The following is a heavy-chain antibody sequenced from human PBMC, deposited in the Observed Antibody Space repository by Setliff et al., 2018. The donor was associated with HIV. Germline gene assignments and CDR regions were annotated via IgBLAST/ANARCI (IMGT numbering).Heavy chain of an antibody. Sequence: PSETLSLTCTVSGGSIRSHYWRWIRQPPGKGLEWIGNIHYTGISDINPALKRRATISLDRPKIQFPLKLSSVAAADTAIYYCARGPGITAAGTEYFDSWGQGILVTVSS. CDR1: GGSIRSHY. J-gene: IGHJ4*02. CDR3: ARGPGITAAGTEYFDS. V-gene: IGHV4-59*03. D-gene: IGHD6-13*01. CDR2: IHYTGIS.